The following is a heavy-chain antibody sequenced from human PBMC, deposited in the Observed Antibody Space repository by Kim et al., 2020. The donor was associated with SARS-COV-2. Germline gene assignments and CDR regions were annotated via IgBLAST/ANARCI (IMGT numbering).Heavy chain of an antibody. CDR1: GFTFTSYD. Sequence: ASVKVSCKTSGFTFTSYDINWVRQATGQGLEWMGYMKPSSGYTGYAQKFQGRVTMTRDTSISTAYMELSSLRSEDTAMYYCALEFRRVDYWVQGSLVTVS. J-gene: IGHJ4*02. CDR3: ALEFRRVDY. CDR2: MKPSSGYT. D-gene: IGHD3-10*01. V-gene: IGHV1-8*01.